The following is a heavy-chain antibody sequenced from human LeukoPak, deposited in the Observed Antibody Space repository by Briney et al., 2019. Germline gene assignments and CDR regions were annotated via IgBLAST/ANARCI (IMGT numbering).Heavy chain of an antibody. CDR3: ARDPYYYNSGSFAAFDI. CDR2: IKEDGSEK. CDR1: GFTFSSCW. D-gene: IGHD3-10*01. V-gene: IGHV3-7*01. Sequence: GGSLRLSCAASGFTFSSCWMNWVRQAPGKWLEWVASIKEDGSEKYYVDSAKGRFTISRDNAKNSLYLQMDSLTAEDTALYYCARDPYYYNSGSFAAFDIWGQGTMVTVSS. J-gene: IGHJ3*02.